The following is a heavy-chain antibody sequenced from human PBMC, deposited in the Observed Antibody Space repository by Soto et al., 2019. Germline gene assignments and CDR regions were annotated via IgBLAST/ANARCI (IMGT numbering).Heavy chain of an antibody. CDR2: IDPSDSQT. V-gene: IGHV5-10-1*01. D-gene: IGHD3-22*01. CDR3: ARQIYDSDTGPNFQYYFDS. CDR1: GYSFAGYW. J-gene: IGHJ4*02. Sequence: GESLKISCKGSGYSFAGYWITWVRQKPGKGLEWMGRIDPSDSQTYYSPSFRGHVTISVTKSITTVFLQWSSLRASDTAMYYCARQIYDSDTGPNFQYYFDSWGRGTPVTVSS.